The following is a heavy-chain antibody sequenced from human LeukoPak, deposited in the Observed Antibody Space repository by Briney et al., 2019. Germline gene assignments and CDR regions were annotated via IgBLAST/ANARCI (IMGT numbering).Heavy chain of an antibody. Sequence: PSETLSLTCTVSGGSISSYYWGWIRQPPGKGLEWIGRIYYSGSTYYNPPLKSRVTISVDTSKNQFSLKMRSVTAADTAVYYCARDRVEGYSSGGWSPLYYYYYYMDVWGKGTTVTVSS. CDR2: IYYSGST. D-gene: IGHD2-15*01. V-gene: IGHV4-39*07. J-gene: IGHJ6*03. CDR3: ARDRVEGYSSGGWSPLYYYYYYMDV. CDR1: GGSISSYY.